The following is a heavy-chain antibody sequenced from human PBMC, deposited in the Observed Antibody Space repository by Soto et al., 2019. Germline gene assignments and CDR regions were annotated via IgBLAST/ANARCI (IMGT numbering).Heavy chain of an antibody. CDR2: IIPIFGTA. CDR3: AGGSPYYDSSGYYHRASVFDY. V-gene: IGHV1-69*13. J-gene: IGHJ4*02. D-gene: IGHD3-22*01. CDR1: GGTFSSYA. Sequence: GASVKVSCKASGGTFSSYAISWVRQAPGQGLEWMGGIIPIFGTANYAQKFQGRVTITADESTSTAYMELSSLRSEDTAVYYCAGGSPYYDSSGYYHRASVFDYWGQGTLVTVSS.